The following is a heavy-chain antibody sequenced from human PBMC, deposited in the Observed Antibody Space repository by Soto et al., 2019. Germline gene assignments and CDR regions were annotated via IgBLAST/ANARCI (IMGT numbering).Heavy chain of an antibody. J-gene: IGHJ4*02. D-gene: IGHD6-13*01. V-gene: IGHV4-61*01. CDR3: ARAGIAAAGTLFDY. Sequence: PSETLSLTCIVSGGSISSSTPYYWSWIRQPPGKGLEWIGYIYYSGSTNYNPSLKSRVTISVDTSKNQFSLKLSSVTAADTAVYYCARAGIAAAGTLFDYWGQGTLVTVSS. CDR1: GGSISSSTPYY. CDR2: IYYSGST.